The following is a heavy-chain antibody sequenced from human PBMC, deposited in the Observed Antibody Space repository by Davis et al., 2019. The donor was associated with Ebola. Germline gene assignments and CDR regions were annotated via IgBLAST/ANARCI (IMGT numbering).Heavy chain of an antibody. CDR3: ARWGTVTTGRFDP. V-gene: IGHV4-59*12. J-gene: IGHJ5*02. CDR1: GGSISSYY. CDR2: IYYSGST. Sequence: MPSETLSLTCTVSGGSISSYYWSWIRQPPGKGLEWIGYIYYSGSTNYNPSLKSRVTISVDTSKNQFSLKLSSVTAADTAVYYCARWGTVTTGRFDPWGQGTLVTVSS. D-gene: IGHD4-11*01.